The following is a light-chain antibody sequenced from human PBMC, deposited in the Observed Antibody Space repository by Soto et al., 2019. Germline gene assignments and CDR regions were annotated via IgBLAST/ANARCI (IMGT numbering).Light chain of an antibody. CDR3: QQYNSYSET. V-gene: IGKV1-5*01. Sequence: DIQMTQSPSSVSASVGDRVTITFRASQGISSWLAWYQQKPGKAPKLLIYDASSLESGVPSRFSGSGSGTEFTLTISSLQPDDFATYYCQQYNSYSETFGQGTKVDNK. CDR2: DAS. J-gene: IGKJ1*01. CDR1: QGISSW.